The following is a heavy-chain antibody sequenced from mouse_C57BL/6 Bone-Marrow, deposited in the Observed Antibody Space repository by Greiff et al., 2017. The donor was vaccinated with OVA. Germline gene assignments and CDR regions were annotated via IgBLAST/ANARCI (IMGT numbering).Heavy chain of an antibody. CDR2: INPNNGGT. D-gene: IGHD1-1*01. V-gene: IGHV1-26*01. CDR1: GYTFTDYY. CDR3: ASGARITTVVVTR. Sequence: EVQLQQSGPELVKPGASVKISCKASGYTFTDYYMNWVKQSHGQSLEWIGDINPNNGGTSYNQKFKGKATLTVDKSSSTAYMELRSLTSEDSAVYDCASGARITTVVVTRWGQGTPVTVSA. J-gene: IGHJ3*02.